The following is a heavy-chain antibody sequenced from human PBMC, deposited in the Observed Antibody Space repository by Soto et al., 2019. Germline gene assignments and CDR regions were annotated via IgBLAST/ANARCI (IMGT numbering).Heavy chain of an antibody. CDR2: ISAYNGKT. D-gene: IGHD2-15*01. V-gene: IGHV1-18*01. CDR3: ARDIYGGNCCDAFDI. Sequence: QAQLAQSGAEVKKPGASVNISCKASGYTFTNYGFIWVRQAPGHGLEWVGWISAYNGKTEYAQKFQGRVTMTRDKPTSTAYMELRSLRSDDTAVYYCARDIYGGNCCDAFDIWGQGTMVTVSS. J-gene: IGHJ3*02. CDR1: GYTFTNYG.